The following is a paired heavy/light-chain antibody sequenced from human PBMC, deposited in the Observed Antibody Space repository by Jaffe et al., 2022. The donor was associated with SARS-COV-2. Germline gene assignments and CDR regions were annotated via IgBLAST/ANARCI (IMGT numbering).Heavy chain of an antibody. J-gene: IGHJ4*02. CDR1: GFTFSTYT. D-gene: IGHD2-2*02. V-gene: IGHV3-21*01. Sequence: EVQLVESGGGLVKPGGSLTLSCAASGFTFSTYTMNWVRQAPGKGLEWVSSISSSGDYIYYADSVKGRFTISRDNAKNSLYLQMNSLRAEDTAVYFCARDGCGSASCYTPYFDFWGQGTLVTVSS. CDR2: ISSSGDYI. CDR3: ARDGCGSASCYTPYFDF.
Light chain of an antibody. CDR1: QSVSSY. V-gene: IGKV3-11*01. CDR3: QQRGNWPLT. J-gene: IGKJ4*01. CDR2: DTS. Sequence: EIVLTQSPATLSLSPGERATLSCRASQSVSSYLAWYQQKPGQAPRLLIYDTSNRATGIPARFSGSGSGTDFTLTISSLEPEDYALYYCQQRGNWPLTFGGGTKVEIK.